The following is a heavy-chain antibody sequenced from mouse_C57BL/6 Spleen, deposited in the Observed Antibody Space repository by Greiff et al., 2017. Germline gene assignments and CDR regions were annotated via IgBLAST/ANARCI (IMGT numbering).Heavy chain of an antibody. V-gene: IGHV1-47*01. Sequence: QVQLKESGAELVKPGASVKMSCKASGYTFTTYPIEWMKQNHGKSLEWIGNFHPYNDDTKYTEKFKGKATLTVEKSSSTVYVELSRLTSDDSAVYYCERGADYDGGWFAYWGQGTLVTVSA. CDR1: GYTFTTYP. J-gene: IGHJ3*01. CDR2: FHPYNDDT. CDR3: ERGADYDGGWFAY. D-gene: IGHD2-4*01.